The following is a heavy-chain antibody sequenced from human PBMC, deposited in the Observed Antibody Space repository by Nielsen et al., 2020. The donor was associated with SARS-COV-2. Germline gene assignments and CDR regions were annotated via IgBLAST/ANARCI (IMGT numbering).Heavy chain of an antibody. CDR3: ARGRWDIVVVVAANWFDP. CDR1: GGSISSSNW. CDR2: IYHSGST. Sequence: SETLSLTCAVSGGSISSSNWWSWVRQPPGKGLEWIGEIYHSGSTNYNPSLKSRVTISVDTSKNQFSLKLSSVTAADTAVYYCARGRWDIVVVVAANWFDPWGQGTLVTVSS. V-gene: IGHV4-4*02. D-gene: IGHD2-15*01. J-gene: IGHJ5*02.